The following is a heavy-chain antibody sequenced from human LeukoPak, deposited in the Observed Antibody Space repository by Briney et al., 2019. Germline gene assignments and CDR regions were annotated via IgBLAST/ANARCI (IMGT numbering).Heavy chain of an antibody. CDR2: IYYSGST. CDR1: GGSFSGYY. Sequence: SETLSLTCAVYGGSFSGYYWSWIRQPPGRGLEWIGSIYYSGSTNYNPSLKSRVTISVDTSKKQFSLKLSSVTAADTAVYYCARGGGGPDGSYGYFDYWGQGTLVTVSS. CDR3: ARGGGGPDGSYGYFDY. D-gene: IGHD5-18*01. V-gene: IGHV4-59*01. J-gene: IGHJ4*02.